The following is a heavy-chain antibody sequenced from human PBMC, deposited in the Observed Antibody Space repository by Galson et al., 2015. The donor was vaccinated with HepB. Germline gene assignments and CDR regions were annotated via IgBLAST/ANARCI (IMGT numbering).Heavy chain of an antibody. CDR2: ISYDGSNK. D-gene: IGHD4-17*01. V-gene: IGHV3-30-3*01. Sequence: SLRLSCAASGFTFSSYAMHWVRQAPGKGLEWVAVISYDGSNKYYADSVKGRFTISRDNSKNTLYLQMNSLRAEDTAVYYCARSRRYYGDYTNDAFDIWGQGTMVTVSS. CDR1: GFTFSSYA. J-gene: IGHJ3*02. CDR3: ARSRRYYGDYTNDAFDI.